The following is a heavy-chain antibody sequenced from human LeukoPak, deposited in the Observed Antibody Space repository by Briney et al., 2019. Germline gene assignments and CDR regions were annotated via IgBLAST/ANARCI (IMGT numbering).Heavy chain of an antibody. CDR1: GGTFSSYA. D-gene: IGHD2-2*01. CDR2: IIPILGIA. CDR3: ARGGTVPYYYGMDV. Sequence: ASVKVSCKASGGTFSSYAISWVRQAPGQGLEWMGRIIPILGIANYAQKFQGRVTITADKTTSTAYMELSSLRSEDTAVYYCARGGTVPYYYGMDVWGQGTTVTVSS. J-gene: IGHJ6*02. V-gene: IGHV1-69*04.